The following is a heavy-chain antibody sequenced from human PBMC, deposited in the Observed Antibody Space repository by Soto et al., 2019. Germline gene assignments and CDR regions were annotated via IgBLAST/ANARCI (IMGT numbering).Heavy chain of an antibody. CDR3: AREVVSRGMDV. Sequence: QVQLGQSGSGVKKPGASVKVPCKTSGYTFTSYDISWVRQATGQGLEWMGWMNPNSDNTGYAQKFQGRVTMTRHTSISTAYTHLSSLRSEHTAVYYCAREVVSRGMDVWGQGATVTVPS. J-gene: IGHJ6*02. V-gene: IGHV1-8*01. CDR2: MNPNSDNT. CDR1: GYTFTSYD. D-gene: IGHD3-22*01.